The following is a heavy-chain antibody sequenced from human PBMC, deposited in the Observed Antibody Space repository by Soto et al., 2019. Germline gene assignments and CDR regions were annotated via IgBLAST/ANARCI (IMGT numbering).Heavy chain of an antibody. CDR3: AKGFRFSGGQQLAIFDY. D-gene: IGHD6-13*01. CDR1: GFTFSNYW. V-gene: IGHV3-7*02. CDR2: IKQDGSEK. Sequence: GGSLRLSCAASGFTFSNYWMSWVRQAPGKGLEWVANIKQDGSEKYYVDSVKGRFTISRDNAKNSLYLQMNSLRAEDTAVFYCAKGFRFSGGQQLAIFDYWGQGTLVTVSS. J-gene: IGHJ4*02.